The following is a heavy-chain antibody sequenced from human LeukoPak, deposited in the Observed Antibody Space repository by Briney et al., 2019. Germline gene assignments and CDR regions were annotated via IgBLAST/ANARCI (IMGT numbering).Heavy chain of an antibody. CDR2: IRNDGSMT. CDR1: GFSFSTYW. Sequence: GGSLRLSCAASGFSFSTYWMHWVRQAPGKGLVWVSRIRNDGSMTFYADSVKGRFTISRDNAKNTLYLQMNSLRVEDTAVYYCAKLNLGEMAYFDSWGQGTLVTVSS. V-gene: IGHV3-74*01. CDR3: AKLNLGEMAYFDS. J-gene: IGHJ4*02. D-gene: IGHD3-16*01.